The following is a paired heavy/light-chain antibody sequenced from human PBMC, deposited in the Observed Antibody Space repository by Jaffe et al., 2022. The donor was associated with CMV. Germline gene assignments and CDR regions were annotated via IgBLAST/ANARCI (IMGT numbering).Heavy chain of an antibody. D-gene: IGHD6-19*01. Sequence: EVQLVESGGGLVEPGESLRLSCAASGFTFSNYNMNWVRQAPGKGLEWVSSIDSSGAHMYYANSLKGRFTISRDNAKNSLYLQMNGLTAEDTAVYYCAQKLGNSGWNYWGQGTLVTVSS. CDR1: GFTFSNYN. CDR3: AQKLGNSGWNY. V-gene: IGHV3-21*01. CDR2: IDSSGAHM. J-gene: IGHJ4*02.
Light chain of an antibody. Sequence: QSALTQPASVSGSPGQSITISCTGTSNDVGGSNYVSWYQQHPGKAPKLMIYDVSDRPSGVSNRFSGSKSGNTASLTISGLRAEDEADYYCSSYTTSITQVFGGGTKLTVL. J-gene: IGLJ3*02. CDR1: SNDVGGSNY. CDR3: SSYTTSITQV. CDR2: DVS. V-gene: IGLV2-14*03.